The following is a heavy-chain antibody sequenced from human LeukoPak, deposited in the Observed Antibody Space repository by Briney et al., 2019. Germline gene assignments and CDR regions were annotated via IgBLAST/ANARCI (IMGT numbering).Heavy chain of an antibody. D-gene: IGHD5-18*01. Sequence: SETLSLTCTVSGGSISSSSYYWGWIRQPPGKGLEWIGSIYYSGSTYYNPSLKSRVAISVDTSKNQFSLKLTSVTAADTAMYYCARWFRGYRDAFDIWGQGTLVTVSS. CDR2: IYYSGST. CDR3: ARWFRGYRDAFDI. V-gene: IGHV4-39*01. J-gene: IGHJ3*02. CDR1: GGSISSSSYY.